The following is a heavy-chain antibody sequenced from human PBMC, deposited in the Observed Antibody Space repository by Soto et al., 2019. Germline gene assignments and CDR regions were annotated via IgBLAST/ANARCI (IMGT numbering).Heavy chain of an antibody. D-gene: IGHD6-13*01. CDR2: IYPGDSDT. V-gene: IGHV5-51*01. J-gene: IGHJ6*03. CDR3: ARYADSSSWTTGDYYYYYMDV. CDR1: GYSFTSYW. Sequence: GESLKISCKGSGYSFTSYWIGWVRQMPGKGLEWMGIIYPGDSDTRYSPSFQGQVTISADKSISTAYLQWSSLKASDTAMYYCARYADSSSWTTGDYYYYYMDVWGKGTTVTVSS.